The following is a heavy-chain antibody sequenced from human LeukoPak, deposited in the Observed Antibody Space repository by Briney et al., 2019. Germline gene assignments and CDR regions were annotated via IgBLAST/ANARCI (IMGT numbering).Heavy chain of an antibody. CDR3: ARDLPPYYFYY. V-gene: IGHV1-69*04. Sequence: EASVKVSCKASGGIFSSYAISWVRQAPGQGLEWMGRIIPILGIANYAQKFQGRVTITADKSTSTAYMDLSSLRSEDTAVYYCARDLPPYYFYYWGQGTLVTVSS. J-gene: IGHJ4*02. CDR2: IIPILGIA. CDR1: GGIFSSYA.